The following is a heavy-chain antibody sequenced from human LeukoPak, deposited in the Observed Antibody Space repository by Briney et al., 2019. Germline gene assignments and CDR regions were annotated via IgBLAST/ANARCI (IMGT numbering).Heavy chain of an antibody. Sequence: SVKVSCKASGGTFSSYAISWVQQAPGQGLEWMGGIIPIFGTANYAQKFQGRVTITTDESTSTAYMELSSLRSEDTAVYYCARGTTAMVPFDIWGQGTMVTVSS. V-gene: IGHV1-69*05. J-gene: IGHJ3*02. CDR2: IIPIFGTA. CDR1: GGTFSSYA. CDR3: ARGTTAMVPFDI. D-gene: IGHD5-18*01.